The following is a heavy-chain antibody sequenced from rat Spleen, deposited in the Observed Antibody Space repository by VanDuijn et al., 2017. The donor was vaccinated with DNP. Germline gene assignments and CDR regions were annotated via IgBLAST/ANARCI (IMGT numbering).Heavy chain of an antibody. V-gene: IGHV4-2*01. D-gene: IGHD1-1*01. CDR2: INMVGNTI. CDR1: GFNFNNYW. Sequence: EVKLVESGGGLVQPGRSLKLSCETSGFNFNNYWMGWVRQAPGKGLEWIGEINMVGNTINYTPSLKDKFTITRDNAQNTLYLQMNKLGSEDTAIYYCARANSGDPFDNWGQGVMVTVSS. CDR3: ARANSGDPFDN. J-gene: IGHJ2*01.